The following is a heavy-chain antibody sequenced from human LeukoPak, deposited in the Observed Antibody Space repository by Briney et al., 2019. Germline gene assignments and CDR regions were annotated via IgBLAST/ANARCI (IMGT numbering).Heavy chain of an antibody. V-gene: IGHV4-59*01. D-gene: IGHD6-19*01. J-gene: IGHJ4*02. CDR3: ARETSLPGFASGLGFNY. CDR2: IYYSGST. CDR1: GGSISSYY. Sequence: SETLSLTCTVSGGSISSYYWSWIRQPPGKGLEWIGYIYYSGSTNYNPSLKSRVTISVDTSKNQFSLKLSSVTAADTAVYYCARETSLPGFASGLGFNYWGQGIPVSVSS.